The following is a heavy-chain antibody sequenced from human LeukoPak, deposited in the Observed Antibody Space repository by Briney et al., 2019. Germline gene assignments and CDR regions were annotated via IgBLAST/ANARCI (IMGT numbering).Heavy chain of an antibody. J-gene: IGHJ3*02. CDR2: ISYSGTT. CDR3: ARDPNPGAFDI. Sequence: SETLSLTCSVSGGSISNYYWSWIRQPPGKGLEWFGYISYSGTTNYNPSLKSRVAMSMDTSKNQFSLKLSSVTAADTAVYYCARDPNPGAFDIWGQGTMVTVSS. CDR1: GGSISNYY. V-gene: IGHV4-59*12.